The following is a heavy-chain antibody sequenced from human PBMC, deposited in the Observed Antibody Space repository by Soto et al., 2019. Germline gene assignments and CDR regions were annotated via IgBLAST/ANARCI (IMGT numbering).Heavy chain of an antibody. CDR2: INPSGGST. CDR1: GYTFTGYY. CDR3: ATRRYCSGARCYSSGFDY. J-gene: IGHJ4*01. V-gene: IGHV1-46*01. Sequence: ASVKVSCKASGYTFTGYYMHWVRQAPGQGLEWMGIINPSGGSTSYAQKFQGRVTMTRDTSTSTVYMELSSLRSEDTAVYYCATRRYCSGARCYSSGFDYWGQGTLVTVSS. D-gene: IGHD2-15*01.